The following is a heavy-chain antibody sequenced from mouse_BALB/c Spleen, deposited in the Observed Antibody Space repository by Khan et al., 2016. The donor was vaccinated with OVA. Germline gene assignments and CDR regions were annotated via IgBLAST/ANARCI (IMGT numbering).Heavy chain of an antibody. CDR3: AKNYASWFAY. Sequence: QVQLKQSGPELVKPGASVKMSCKASGYTFTDYVINWVKQRSGQGLEWIGEIYPGSGNSYYREKFKGKATLTADKSSSTAYMQLSSLTFEDSAVYFCAKNYASWFAYWGQGTLVTVSA. V-gene: IGHV1-77*01. J-gene: IGHJ3*01. CDR2: IYPGSGNS. CDR1: GYTFTDYV. D-gene: IGHD1-1*02.